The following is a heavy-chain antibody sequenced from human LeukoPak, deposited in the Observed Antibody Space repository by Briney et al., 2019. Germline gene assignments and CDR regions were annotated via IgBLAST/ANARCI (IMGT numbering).Heavy chain of an antibody. J-gene: IGHJ6*02. Sequence: GGSLRLSCAASGFTFSSYAMSWVRQAPGKGLERVSAISGSGGSTYYADSVKGRFTISRDNSKNTLYLQMNSLRAEDTAVYYCAGGGYSYGYFSNGMDVWGQGTTVTVSS. D-gene: IGHD5-18*01. CDR2: ISGSGGST. CDR3: AGGGYSYGYFSNGMDV. CDR1: GFTFSSYA. V-gene: IGHV3-23*01.